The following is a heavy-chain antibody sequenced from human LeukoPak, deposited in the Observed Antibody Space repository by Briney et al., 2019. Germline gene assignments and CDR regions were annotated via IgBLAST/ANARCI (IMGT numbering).Heavy chain of an antibody. D-gene: IGHD1-20*01. CDR1: GGSISSISYY. CDR3: ARDNWTLRWHDY. Sequence: KPSETLSLTCTVSGGSISSISYYWGWIRQPPGKGLEWIGSIYYSGSTYYNPSLKSRVTISVDTSKNQFSPKLSSVTAADTAVYYCARDNWTLRWHDYWGQGTLVTVSS. J-gene: IGHJ4*02. CDR2: IYYSGST. V-gene: IGHV4-39*07.